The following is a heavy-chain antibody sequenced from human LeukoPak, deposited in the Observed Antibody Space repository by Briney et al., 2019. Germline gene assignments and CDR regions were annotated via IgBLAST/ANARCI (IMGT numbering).Heavy chain of an antibody. D-gene: IGHD3/OR15-3a*01. Sequence: SGGSLRLSCAASGFTLSDYYMSWIRQAPGKGLEWVSYSSSSGSTIYYADSVKGRFAISRDNAKNSLYLQMNSQRAEDTAVYYCARRRDFIDYWGQGTLVTVSS. J-gene: IGHJ4*02. CDR3: ARRRDFIDY. V-gene: IGHV3-11*01. CDR1: GFTLSDYY. CDR2: SSSSGSTI.